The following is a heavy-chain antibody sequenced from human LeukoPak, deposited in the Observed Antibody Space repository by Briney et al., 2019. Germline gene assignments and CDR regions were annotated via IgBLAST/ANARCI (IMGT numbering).Heavy chain of an antibody. CDR2: ISGSRGNT. Sequence: GGSLRLSCAASGFTFSKYAMGWVRQAPGKGLEWASTISGSRGNTYYADLEEGRFTISRDNSKNTLYLQMSSLRAEDTAVYYCAVSDCSSASCLFDHWGQGTLVTVSS. CDR3: AVSDCSSASCLFDH. V-gene: IGHV3-23*01. CDR1: GFTFSKYA. J-gene: IGHJ4*02. D-gene: IGHD2-2*01.